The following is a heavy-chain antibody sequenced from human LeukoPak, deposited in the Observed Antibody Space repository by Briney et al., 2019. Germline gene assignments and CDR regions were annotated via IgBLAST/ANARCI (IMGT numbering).Heavy chain of an antibody. D-gene: IGHD3-3*01. J-gene: IGHJ5*02. CDR1: GLTSGVFA. CDR2: FPSSSSHI. CDR3: ARDFWSGYYTGNCFDP. V-gene: IGHV3-21*01. Sequence: GGSLRLSFEPSGLTSGVFALNWARQAPGKGLEWVYSFPSSSSHIYYADSVKGRFTISRDNAKNSLYLQMNSLRAEDTAVYYCARDFWSGYYTGNCFDPWGQGTLVTVSS.